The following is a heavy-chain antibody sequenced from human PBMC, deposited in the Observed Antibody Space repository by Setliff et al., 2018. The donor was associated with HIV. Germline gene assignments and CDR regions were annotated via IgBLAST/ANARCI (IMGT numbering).Heavy chain of an antibody. D-gene: IGHD5-12*01. Sequence: GGSLRLSCAASGFTFSSYSMNWVRQAPGKGLEWVSYISSSSTIYYADSVKGRFTISRDNAKNSLYLQMNSLRAEDTAVYYCVTSPNIVSRWGQGTLVTVSS. V-gene: IGHV3-48*04. J-gene: IGHJ4*02. CDR2: ISSSSTI. CDR1: GFTFSSYS. CDR3: VTSPNIVSR.